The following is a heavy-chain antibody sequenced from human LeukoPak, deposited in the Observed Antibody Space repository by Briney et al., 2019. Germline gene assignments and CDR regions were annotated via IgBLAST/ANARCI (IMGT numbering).Heavy chain of an antibody. D-gene: IGHD3-3*02. CDR1: GVSINTCCYY. J-gene: IGHJ4*02. CDR3: ARGRSFGFDFDS. CDR2: KYYSGST. V-gene: IGHV4-61*01. Sequence: SETLSLTCAVSGVSINTCCYYWTWIRQPPGKGLEWIGYKYYSGSTRYNSSLRSRLSLSSDTSNNQFSLKLSSVTAADTAVYYCARGRSFGFDFDSWGQGTLVIVSS.